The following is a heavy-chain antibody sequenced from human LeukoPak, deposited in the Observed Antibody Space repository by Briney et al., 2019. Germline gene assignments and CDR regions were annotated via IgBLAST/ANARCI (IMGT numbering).Heavy chain of an antibody. CDR1: GFTFSSYS. CDR2: ISSSSSTM. D-gene: IGHD5-18*01. Sequence: GGSLRLSCAASGFTFSSYSMNWVRQAPGKGLEWVSYISSSSSTMYYADSVKGRLTISRDNAEKSLYLQMSSLRAEDTAVYYCARGVDTGLTGGYYYYGMDVWGQGTAVTVSS. J-gene: IGHJ6*02. CDR3: ARGVDTGLTGGYYYYGMDV. V-gene: IGHV3-48*01.